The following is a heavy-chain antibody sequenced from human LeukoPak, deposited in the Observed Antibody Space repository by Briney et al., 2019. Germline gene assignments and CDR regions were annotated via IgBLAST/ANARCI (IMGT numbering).Heavy chain of an antibody. CDR3: ARDSKNYCSGSSCYSSRNYYGLDV. CDR2: LNGDGGST. Sequence: GGSLRLSCVASGFTFSSSWMHWVRQAPGEGLVWVSRLNGDGGSTNYADSVKGRFTISRDNSKNTLYLQMNSLRAEDTAVYYCARDSKNYCSGSSCYSSRNYYGLDVWGQGTTVTVSS. J-gene: IGHJ6*02. D-gene: IGHD2-15*01. CDR1: GFTFSSSW. V-gene: IGHV3-74*01.